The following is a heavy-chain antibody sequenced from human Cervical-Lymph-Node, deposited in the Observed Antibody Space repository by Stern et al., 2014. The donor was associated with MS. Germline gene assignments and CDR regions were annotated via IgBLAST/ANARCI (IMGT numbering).Heavy chain of an antibody. CDR3: ARELSGMYGMDV. V-gene: IGHV4-31*03. Sequence: QLQLKESGPGLVKPSQTLSLTCTVSGGSINNGDYYWSWVRQHPGKGLEWLGYISYSGATYYNPSLKGRLTISVDTSKRHFSLKLTSVTAADTAVYYCARELSGMYGMDVWGQGTTVTVSS. J-gene: IGHJ6*02. CDR2: ISYSGAT. D-gene: IGHD1-1*01. CDR1: GGSINNGDYY.